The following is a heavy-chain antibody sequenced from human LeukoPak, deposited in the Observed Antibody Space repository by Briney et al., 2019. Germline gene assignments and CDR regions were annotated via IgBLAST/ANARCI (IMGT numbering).Heavy chain of an antibody. V-gene: IGHV1-2*02. CDR1: GFTFTDYY. Sequence: ASVKVSCKASGFTFTDYYMHWVRQAPGQGLEWMGWIKPNSGGTNYAQKFQGRVTMTRDTSISTGYMELSRLRSDDTAVYYCARDSGSALDHWAQGTLVTVSS. J-gene: IGHJ4*02. CDR2: IKPNSGGT. D-gene: IGHD1-26*01. CDR3: ARDSGSALDH.